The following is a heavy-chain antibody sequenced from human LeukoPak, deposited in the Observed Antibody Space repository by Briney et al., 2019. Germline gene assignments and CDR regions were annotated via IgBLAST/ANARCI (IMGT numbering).Heavy chain of an antibody. V-gene: IGHV4-30-2*01. D-gene: IGHD3-10*01. CDR3: ARAPSGSITMVRGVPRGMDV. CDR2: IYHSGST. CDR1: DGSISSGGYS. J-gene: IGHJ6*04. Sequence: PSETLSLTCAVSDGSISSGGYSWSWIRQPPGKGLEWIGYIYHSGSTYYNPSLKSRVTISVDRSKNQFSLKLSSVTAADTAVYYCARAPSGSITMVRGVPRGMDVWGKGTTVTVSS.